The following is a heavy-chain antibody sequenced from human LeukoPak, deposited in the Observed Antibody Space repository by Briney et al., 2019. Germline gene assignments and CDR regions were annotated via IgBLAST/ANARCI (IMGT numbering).Heavy chain of an antibody. CDR2: ISYDGSNK. D-gene: IGHD6-13*01. Sequence: GKSLRLSCAASGFTFSSYAMHWVRQAPGKGLEGVAVISYDGSNKYYADSVKGRFTISRDNSKNTLYLQMNSRRAEDTAVYYCARNLGPYSSSWYSEDYWGQGTLVTVSS. CDR1: GFTFSSYA. V-gene: IGHV3-30*04. CDR3: ARNLGPYSSSWYSEDY. J-gene: IGHJ4*02.